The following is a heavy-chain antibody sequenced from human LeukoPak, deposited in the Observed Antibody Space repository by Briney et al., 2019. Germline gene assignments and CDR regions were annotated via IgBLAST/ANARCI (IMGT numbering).Heavy chain of an antibody. CDR2: IYYSGST. CDR3: ARVRSSGYDYWCAFDI. D-gene: IGHD5-12*01. J-gene: IGHJ3*02. Sequence: SETLSLTCAVYGGSISSSSYYWGWIRQPPGKGLEWLGSIYYSGSTYYNPSLKSRVTISVDTSKNQFSLKLSSVTAADTAVYYCARVRSSGYDYWCAFDIWGQGTMVTVSS. CDR1: GGSISSSSYY. V-gene: IGHV4-39*07.